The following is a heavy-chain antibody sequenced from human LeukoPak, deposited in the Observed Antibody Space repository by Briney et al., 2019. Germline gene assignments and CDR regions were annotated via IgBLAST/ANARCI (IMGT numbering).Heavy chain of an antibody. Sequence: GGSPRLSCAASGFTFENFWIHWVRQGPGKELVWVSRINGHGTTTGYADSVKGRFTISRDNAKNTVYLQMNSLRVEDTAIYYCLKRGSDWTYWYFDLWGRGTRVTVSS. CDR3: LKRGSDWTYWYFDL. D-gene: IGHD1-1*01. CDR1: GFTFENFW. CDR2: INGHGTTT. V-gene: IGHV3-74*01. J-gene: IGHJ2*01.